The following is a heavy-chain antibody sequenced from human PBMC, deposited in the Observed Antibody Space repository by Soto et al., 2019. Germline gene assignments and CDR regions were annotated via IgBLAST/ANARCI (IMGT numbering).Heavy chain of an antibody. CDR2: IKEDGSEK. V-gene: IGHV3-7*05. D-gene: IGHD3-3*01. CDR3: ARVQTIFGVATLDY. J-gene: IGHJ4*02. CDR1: GFTFSSYW. Sequence: GGSLRLSCAASGFTFSSYWMSWVRQAPGKGLEWVAKIKEDGSEKYYVDSVKGRFTISRDNAKNSLYLQMNSLRAEDTAVYYCARVQTIFGVATLDYWGQGTLVTVSS.